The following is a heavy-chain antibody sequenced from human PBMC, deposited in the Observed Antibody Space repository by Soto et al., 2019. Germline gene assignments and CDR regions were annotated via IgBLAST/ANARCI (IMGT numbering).Heavy chain of an antibody. D-gene: IGHD6-19*01. J-gene: IGHJ4*02. Sequence: KLSCAASGFTSSSYAMSWVRQAPGRGLEWVSAISGSGGSTYYADSVKGRFTISRDNSKNTLYLQMNSLRAEDTAVYYCAKDGPYSSGWYVGDYWGQGTLVTV. CDR1: GFTSSSYA. CDR2: ISGSGGST. CDR3: AKDGPYSSGWYVGDY. V-gene: IGHV3-23*01.